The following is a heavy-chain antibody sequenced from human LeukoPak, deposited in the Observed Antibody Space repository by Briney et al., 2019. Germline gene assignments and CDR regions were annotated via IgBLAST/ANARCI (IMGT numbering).Heavy chain of an antibody. J-gene: IGHJ4*02. D-gene: IGHD2-21*01. CDR3: ATGVRAIPIYY. CDR1: GGSFSIST. V-gene: IGHV1-69*16. Sequence: SVTVSSKASGGSFSISTLSWVRQAPGQGPEWMGGILPILGSATYAQKFQGRVTITTDETTNTAYMELRSLRSADTAVFYCATGVRAIPIYYWGQGTLVTVSS. CDR2: ILPILGSA.